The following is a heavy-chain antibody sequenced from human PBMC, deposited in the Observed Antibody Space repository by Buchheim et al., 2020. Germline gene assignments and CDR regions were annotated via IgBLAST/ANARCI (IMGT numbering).Heavy chain of an antibody. CDR3: AGDKQLTPNYGYCPDAFDI. J-gene: IGHJ3*02. D-gene: IGHD4-17*01. Sequence: QVQLVESGGGVVQPGRSLRLSCAASGFTFSSYGMHWVRQAPGKGLEWVAVIWYDGSNKYYADSVKGRFTISRDNSKNTLFLQMDSVRAEDTAVYFCAGDKQLTPNYGYCPDAFDIWGQRT. CDR2: IWYDGSNK. V-gene: IGHV3-33*01. CDR1: GFTFSSYG.